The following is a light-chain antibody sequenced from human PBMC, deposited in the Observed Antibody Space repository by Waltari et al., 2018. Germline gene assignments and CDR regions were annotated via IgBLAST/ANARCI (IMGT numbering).Light chain of an antibody. J-gene: IGKJ1*01. CDR3: QQSYSTPPWT. CDR1: QSISSY. CDR2: AAS. Sequence: DIQMTQSPSSLSASVGDRVTITCRASQSISSYLNWYQQKPGKAPKPLIYAASSLQSGVPSRFSGSGSGTDFTLTISSLQPEDVATYYCQQSYSTPPWTFGQGTKVEIK. V-gene: IGKV1-39*01.